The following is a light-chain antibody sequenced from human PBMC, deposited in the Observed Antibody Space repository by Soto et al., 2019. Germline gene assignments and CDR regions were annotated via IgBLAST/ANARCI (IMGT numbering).Light chain of an antibody. V-gene: IGKV3-20*01. CDR1: QSVSSSY. Sequence: EIALTQSPGTLSLSPWERATLSFRASQSVSSSYLAWYQQKPGQAPRLLIYGASSRATGIPDRFSGSGSGTDFTLTISRLEPEDFAVYYCQQYGSSLWTFGQGTKVDIK. CDR2: GAS. J-gene: IGKJ1*01. CDR3: QQYGSSLWT.